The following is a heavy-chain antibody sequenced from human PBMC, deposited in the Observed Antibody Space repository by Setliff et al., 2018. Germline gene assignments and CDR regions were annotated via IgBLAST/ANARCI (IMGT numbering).Heavy chain of an antibody. D-gene: IGHD2-21*01. CDR1: GFSLSTSGVG. V-gene: IGHV2-5*01. CDR2: IYWNDER. J-gene: IGHJ4*02. CDR3: AHIAGGGNSPRHDY. Sequence: SGPTLVNPTQTLTLTCTFSGFSLSTSGVGVGWIRQPPGKALEWLALIYWNDERRYSPSLKSRLTITKDTSKNQVVLTMTNMDPVDTATYYCAHIAGGGNSPRHDYWGQGTLVTVSS.